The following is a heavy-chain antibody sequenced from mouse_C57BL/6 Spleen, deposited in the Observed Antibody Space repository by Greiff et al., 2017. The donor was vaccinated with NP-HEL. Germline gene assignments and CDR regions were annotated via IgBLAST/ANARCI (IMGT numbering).Heavy chain of an antibody. Sequence: EVQLQQSGAELVKPGASVKLSCTASGFNIKDYYMHWVKQRTEQGLAWIGRIDPADGATQYAPQFQGKATITADTSSNTAYLQLSSLTSEDTAVYYCARRGLYDYDAGWFAYWGQGTLVTVSA. CDR3: ARRGLYDYDAGWFAY. CDR1: GFNIKDYY. J-gene: IGHJ3*01. CDR2: IDPADGAT. V-gene: IGHV14-2*01. D-gene: IGHD2-4*01.